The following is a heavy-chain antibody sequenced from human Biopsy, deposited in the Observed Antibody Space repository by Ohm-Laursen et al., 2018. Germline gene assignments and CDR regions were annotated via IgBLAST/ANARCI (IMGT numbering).Heavy chain of an antibody. V-gene: IGHV1-2*02. CDR2: INPKSGGT. D-gene: IGHD6-19*01. J-gene: IGHJ4*02. CDR3: ALQSVAQMKNFDY. CDR1: GFSFTGYY. Sequence: ASVKVSCKVSGFSFTGYYIHWVRQAPGQGLEWMGWINPKSGGTNYAQKFQGNITMTKNTSMSTAYMEMSRLRSDDTAVYYCALQSVAQMKNFDYWGQGTLVTVSS.